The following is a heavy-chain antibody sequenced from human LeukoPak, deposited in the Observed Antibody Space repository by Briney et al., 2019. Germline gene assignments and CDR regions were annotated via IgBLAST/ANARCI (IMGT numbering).Heavy chain of an antibody. D-gene: IGHD3-3*01. CDR1: GGSFSGYN. J-gene: IGHJ6*02. CDR2: INHSGST. CDR3: ARGPPVLRFLEWLPQYYYGMDV. Sequence: SETLSLTCAVYGGSFSGYNWSWIRQPPGKGLEWIGKINHSGSTNYNPSLKSRVTISVDTSKNQFSLKLSSVTAADTAVYYCARGPPVLRFLEWLPQYYYGMDVWGQGTTVTVSS. V-gene: IGHV4-34*01.